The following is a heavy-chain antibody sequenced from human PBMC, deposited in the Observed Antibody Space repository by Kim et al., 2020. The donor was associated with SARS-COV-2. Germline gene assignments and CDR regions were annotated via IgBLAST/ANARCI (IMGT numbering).Heavy chain of an antibody. CDR1: GFTFSSYW. D-gene: IGHD3-3*01. Sequence: GGSLRLSCAASGFTFSSYWMSWVRQAPGKGLEWVANIKQDGSEKYYVDSVKGRFTISRDNAKNSLYLQMNSLRAEDTAVYYCARDQSRITIFGVVINYYYIDVGGKGNTLTVSS. J-gene: IGHJ6*03. CDR3: ARDQSRITIFGVVINYYYIDV. V-gene: IGHV3-7*01. CDR2: IKQDGSEK.